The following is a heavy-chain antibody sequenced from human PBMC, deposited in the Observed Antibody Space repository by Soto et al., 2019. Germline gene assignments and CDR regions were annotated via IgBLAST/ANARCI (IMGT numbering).Heavy chain of an antibody. Sequence: QVPLVESGGGVVQPGRSLRLSCAASGFTFSSYGMHWVRQAPGKGLEWVAVISYDGSNKYYADSVKGRFTISRDNSKNTLYLQMNSLRAEDTAVYYCAKDLVATTPLFDYWGQGTLVTVSS. CDR2: ISYDGSNK. CDR1: GFTFSSYG. V-gene: IGHV3-30*18. J-gene: IGHJ4*02. D-gene: IGHD5-12*01. CDR3: AKDLVATTPLFDY.